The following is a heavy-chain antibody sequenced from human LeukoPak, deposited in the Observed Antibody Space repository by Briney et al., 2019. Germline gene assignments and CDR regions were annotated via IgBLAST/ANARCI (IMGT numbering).Heavy chain of an antibody. CDR2: IIPIFGTA. Sequence: SVKVSCKASGGTFSSYAISWVRQAPGQGLEWMGGIIPIFGTANYAQKFQGRVTITTDESTSTAYMELSSLRSEDTAVYYCAREITMVRGARAGFDYGGQGTLVTVSS. V-gene: IGHV1-69*05. D-gene: IGHD3-10*01. CDR3: AREITMVRGARAGFDY. CDR1: GGTFSSYA. J-gene: IGHJ4*02.